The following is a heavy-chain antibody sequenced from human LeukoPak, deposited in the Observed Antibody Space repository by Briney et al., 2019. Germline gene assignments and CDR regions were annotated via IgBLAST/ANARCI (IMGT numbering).Heavy chain of an antibody. V-gene: IGHV1-69*05. Sequence: SVKVSCKASGGTVSSYAISWVRQAPGQRLGWMGRIIPIFGTANYAKRFQGRVTITTDESTSTAYMELSSLRSEDTAVYYCARDGRWSGTAMGYWGQGTLVTVSS. CDR2: IIPIFGTA. CDR3: ARDGRWSGTAMGY. J-gene: IGHJ4*02. CDR1: GGTVSSYA. D-gene: IGHD5-18*01.